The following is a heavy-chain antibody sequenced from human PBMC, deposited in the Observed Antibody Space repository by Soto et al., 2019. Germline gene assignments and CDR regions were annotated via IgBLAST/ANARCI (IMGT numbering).Heavy chain of an antibody. J-gene: IGHJ6*02. V-gene: IGHV6-1*01. CDR1: GDSVSSNSAA. CDR2: TYYRSKWYN. D-gene: IGHD4-4*01. CDR3: ARDGANDYSNSYYYYGMDV. Sequence: SQTLSLTCAISGDSVSSNSAAWNWIRQSPSRGLEWLGRTYYRSKWYNDYAVSVKSRITINPDTSKNQFSLQLNSVTPEDTAVYYCARDGANDYSNSYYYYGMDVWGLGTTVPSP.